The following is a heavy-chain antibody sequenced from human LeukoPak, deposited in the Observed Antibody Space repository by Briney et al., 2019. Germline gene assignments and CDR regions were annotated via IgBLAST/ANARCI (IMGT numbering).Heavy chain of an antibody. D-gene: IGHD6-13*01. CDR1: GLIVSSNY. CDR2: IKQDGSEK. J-gene: IGHJ4*02. Sequence: GGSLRLSCAASGLIVSSNYMTWVRQAPGKGLEWVANIKQDGSEKYYVDSVKGRFTISRDDAKNSLYLQMNSLRPEDTAVYYCARDRDSSGSWEVNFDYWGQGTLVTVSS. CDR3: ARDRDSSGSWEVNFDY. V-gene: IGHV3-7*01.